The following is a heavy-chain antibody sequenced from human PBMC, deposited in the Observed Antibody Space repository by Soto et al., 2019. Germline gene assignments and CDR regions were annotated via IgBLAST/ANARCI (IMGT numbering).Heavy chain of an antibody. CDR3: AKQYYYGSGSILDYYYSGMDV. CDR1: GFTFRSYG. J-gene: IGHJ6*02. CDR2: IWFDGSKK. D-gene: IGHD3-10*01. Sequence: GGSLRLSCAASGFTFRSYGIHWVRQAPGKGLEWVALIWFDGSKKYYVDSVKGRFAVSRDNSKNTLYLQMNSLRVEDTAVYYCAKQYYYGSGSILDYYYSGMDVWGQGTTVTVSS. V-gene: IGHV3-33*06.